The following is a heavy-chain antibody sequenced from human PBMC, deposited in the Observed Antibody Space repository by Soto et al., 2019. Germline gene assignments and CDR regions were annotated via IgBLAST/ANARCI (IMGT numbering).Heavy chain of an antibody. CDR2: INYSGST. CDR1: GGSISSNY. Sequence: SETLSLTCTVSGGSISSNYWSWIRQPPGKGLEWIGYINYSGSTNYNPSLKSRITISVDTSKNQFSLKLSSVAAADTAVYYCARGGRYFDWLSGHFWFEPWGQGTLVTVSS. V-gene: IGHV4-59*01. D-gene: IGHD3-9*01. J-gene: IGHJ5*02. CDR3: ARGGRYFDWLSGHFWFEP.